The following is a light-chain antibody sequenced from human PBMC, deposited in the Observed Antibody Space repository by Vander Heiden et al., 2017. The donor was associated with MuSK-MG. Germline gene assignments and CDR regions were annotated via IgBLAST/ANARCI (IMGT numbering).Light chain of an antibody. CDR2: LGS. J-gene: IGKJ1*01. CDR3: MQALQTPWT. Sequence: DIVMTQSPLSLPVTPGEPASISCRSSHILLHSNGYNYLDWYLQKPGQSPQLLIYLGSNRASGVPDRFSGSGSGTDFTLKISRVEAEDVGVYYCMQALQTPWTFGQGTKVXIK. CDR1: HILLHSNGYNY. V-gene: IGKV2-28*01.